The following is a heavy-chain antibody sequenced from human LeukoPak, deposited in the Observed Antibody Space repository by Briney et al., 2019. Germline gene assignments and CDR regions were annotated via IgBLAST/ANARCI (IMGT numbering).Heavy chain of an antibody. D-gene: IGHD6-13*01. J-gene: IGHJ4*02. CDR3: AKSQIPIAAAYFDY. CDR2: IFNDGIT. Sequence: GGSLTLSCAASGFTVSGNYMSWVRQAPGKGLEWVSVIFNDGITYYADSVKGRFTISRDNSKNTLYLQMNSLRAEDTAVYYCAKSQIPIAAAYFDYWGQGTLVTVSS. CDR1: GFTVSGNY. V-gene: IGHV3-53*01.